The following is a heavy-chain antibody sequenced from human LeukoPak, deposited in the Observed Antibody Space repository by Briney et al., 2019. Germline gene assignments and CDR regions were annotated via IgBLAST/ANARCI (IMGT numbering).Heavy chain of an antibody. CDR3: ARAPGVLRYFDWPVTFDY. V-gene: IGHV4-31*03. CDR1: GGSISSGGYY. J-gene: IGHJ4*02. CDR2: IYYSGST. Sequence: SQTLSLTCTVSGGSISSGGYYWSWIRQHPGKGLEWIGYIYYSGSTYYNPSLKSRVPISVDTSKNQFSLKLSSVTAADTAVYYCARAPGVLRYFDWPVTFDYWGQGTLVTVSS. D-gene: IGHD3-9*01.